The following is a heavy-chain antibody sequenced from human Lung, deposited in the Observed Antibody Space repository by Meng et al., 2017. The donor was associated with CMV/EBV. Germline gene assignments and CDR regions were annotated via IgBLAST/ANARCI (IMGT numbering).Heavy chain of an antibody. CDR1: GGAISRNGYY. CDR2: IYHSGST. CDR3: ARRRGGSGRDC. Sequence: QLQEAGPRRVTALGTLSLTRSVSGGAISRNGYYWDWGRQPPGKGQEWIGAIYHSGSTCYNPSLQRRVTMFVATSKNQFSLMLTSVTATDTAVYYCARRRGGSGRDCWGQGTLVTVSS. V-gene: IGHV4-39*01. D-gene: IGHD3-10*01. J-gene: IGHJ4*02.